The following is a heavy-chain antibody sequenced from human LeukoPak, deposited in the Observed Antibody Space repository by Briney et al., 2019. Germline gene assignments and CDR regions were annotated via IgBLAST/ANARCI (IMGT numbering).Heavy chain of an antibody. CDR3: AKTMVRGVDLDY. V-gene: IGHV3-23*01. CDR1: GFTFSSYA. J-gene: IGHJ4*02. CDR2: ISGSGGST. D-gene: IGHD3-10*01. Sequence: GGSLRLSCAASGFTFSSYAMSWVRQAPGKGLEWVSAISGSGGSTYYADSVKGRFTISRDNSKNTLYLQMNSLTAEDTAVYYCAKTMVRGVDLDYWGQGTLVTVSS.